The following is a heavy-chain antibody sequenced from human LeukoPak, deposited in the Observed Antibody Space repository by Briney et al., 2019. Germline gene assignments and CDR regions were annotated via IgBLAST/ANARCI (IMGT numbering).Heavy chain of an antibody. CDR2: ISWNSGSI. D-gene: IGHD4-17*01. CDR1: GFTFDDYA. Sequence: GGSLRLSCAASGFTFDDYAMHWVRQAPGKGLEWVSGISWNSGSIGYADSVKGRFTISRDNAKNSLYLQMNSLRAEDTAVYYCARVGNGDYRYYFYLDVWGKGTTVTISS. CDR3: ARVGNGDYRYYFYLDV. V-gene: IGHV3-9*01. J-gene: IGHJ6*03.